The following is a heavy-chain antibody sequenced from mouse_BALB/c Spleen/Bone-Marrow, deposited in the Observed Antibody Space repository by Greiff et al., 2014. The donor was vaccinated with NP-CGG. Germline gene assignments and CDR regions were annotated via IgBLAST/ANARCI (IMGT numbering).Heavy chain of an antibody. CDR3: ARRELSYWYFDV. D-gene: IGHD3-2*02. CDR2: IDPYNGAT. V-gene: IGHV1S135*01. Sequence: ESGPELVKPGASVKVSCKASGYAFTSYNMYWVKQSHGKSLEWIGYIDPYNGATSYNQKFKGKATLTVDKSSSTAYMHLNSLTSEDSAVYYCARRELSYWYFDVWGAGTTVTVSS. J-gene: IGHJ1*01. CDR1: GYAFTSYN.